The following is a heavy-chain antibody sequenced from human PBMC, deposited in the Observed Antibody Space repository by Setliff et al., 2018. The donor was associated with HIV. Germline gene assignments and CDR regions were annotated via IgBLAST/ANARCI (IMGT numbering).Heavy chain of an antibody. CDR2: ISSSNGAT. CDR1: GYTFTDYF. Sequence: GASVKVSCKASGYTFTDYFIHWVRQAPGQGLEWVGRISSSNGATDFGQKFQGWITMTRDTSSRTAYLEVNRLTSDDTAVYYCAREYDVLSGSYISAFDIWGQGTMVTV. J-gene: IGHJ3*02. D-gene: IGHD3-3*01. CDR3: AREYDVLSGSYISAFDI. V-gene: IGHV1-2*04.